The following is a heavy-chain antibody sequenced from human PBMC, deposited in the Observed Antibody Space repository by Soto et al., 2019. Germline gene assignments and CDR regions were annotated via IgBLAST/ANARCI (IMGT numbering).Heavy chain of an antibody. J-gene: IGHJ4*02. CDR1: GFTFSSYW. Sequence: VGSLRLSCAASGFTFSSYWMSWVRQAPGKGLEWVANIKQDGSEKYYVDSVKGRFTISRDNAKNSLYLQMNSLRAEDTAVYYCERVDDFWSGSRYFDYWGQGTLVTVSS. D-gene: IGHD3-3*01. CDR2: IKQDGSEK. CDR3: ERVDDFWSGSRYFDY. V-gene: IGHV3-7*01.